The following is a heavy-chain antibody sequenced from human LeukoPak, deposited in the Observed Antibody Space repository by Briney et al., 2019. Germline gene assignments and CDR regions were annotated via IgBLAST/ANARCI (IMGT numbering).Heavy chain of an antibody. CDR1: GFTFSSYA. CDR3: ARGLVGSSGYDDGAFDI. V-gene: IGHV3-30-3*01. Sequence: GGSLRLSCAASGFTFSSYAMHWVRQAPGKGLEWVAVISYDGSNKYYADSVKGRFTISRDNSKNTLYLQMNSLRAEDTAVYYCARGLVGSSGYDDGAFDIWGQGTMVTVSS. CDR2: ISYDGSNK. J-gene: IGHJ3*02. D-gene: IGHD3-22*01.